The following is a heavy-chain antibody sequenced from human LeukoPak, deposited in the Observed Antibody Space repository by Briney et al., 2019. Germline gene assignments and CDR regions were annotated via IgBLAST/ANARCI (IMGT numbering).Heavy chain of an antibody. D-gene: IGHD6-13*01. Sequence: SETLSLTCTVSGDSFRSYSWSWIRQPAGKGLQWIGRIYSSGATKYNASLQSRATMSLDTSKSQFSLRLSSVTAADTAVYFCAREGNNWYRALDYWGQGSQVTVSS. CDR1: GDSFRSYS. V-gene: IGHV4-4*07. CDR2: IYSSGAT. J-gene: IGHJ4*02. CDR3: AREGNNWYRALDY.